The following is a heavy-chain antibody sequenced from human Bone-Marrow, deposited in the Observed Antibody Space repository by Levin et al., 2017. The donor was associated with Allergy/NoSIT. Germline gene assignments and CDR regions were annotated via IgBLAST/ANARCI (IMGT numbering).Heavy chain of an antibody. V-gene: IGHV3-23*01. CDR3: ATARNYAFDY. CDR1: GFSFSSYS. CDR2: IIASGGNT. D-gene: IGHD3-16*01. J-gene: IGHJ4*02. Sequence: LSLTCAASGFSFSSYSMSWVRQAPGKGLEWVSIIIASGGNTYYADSVKGRFTISRDSSKNTLFLQMNSLRAEDTAVYYCATARNYAFDYWGQGILVTVSS.